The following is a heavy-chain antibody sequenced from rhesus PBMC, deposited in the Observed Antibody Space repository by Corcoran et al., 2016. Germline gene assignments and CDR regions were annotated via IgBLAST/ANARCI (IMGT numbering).Heavy chain of an antibody. CDR1: GYTFPDYY. Sequence: QVQLVQSGAEVKKPGSSVKVSCKASGYTFPDYYMHWVRQAPRQGLEWMGCLNPYNVTTKYAQKFQGRVTMTRETSTRTAYMGVSSLRSEDTAVYYCAREGSGSWNPYFDYWGQGVLVTVSS. CDR3: AREGSGSWNPYFDY. V-gene: IGHV1S2*01. J-gene: IGHJ4*01. D-gene: IGHD6-25*01. CDR2: LNPYNVTT.